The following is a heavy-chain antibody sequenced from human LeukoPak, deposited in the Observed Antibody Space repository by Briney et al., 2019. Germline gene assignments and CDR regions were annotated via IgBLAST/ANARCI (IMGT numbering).Heavy chain of an antibody. D-gene: IGHD1-7*01. CDR2: IISSGSTI. J-gene: IGHJ4*02. CDR1: GFTLSDYY. CDR3: ARGSITGTTSTPSPFFHY. V-gene: IGHV3-11*04. Sequence: GGSLRLSCAASGFTLSDYYMSWIRQAPGKRLEWVSYIISSGSTIYYADSVRGRFTISRDNAKNSLYLQMNSLRAEDTAVYYCARGSITGTTSTPSPFFHYWGQGTLVTVSS.